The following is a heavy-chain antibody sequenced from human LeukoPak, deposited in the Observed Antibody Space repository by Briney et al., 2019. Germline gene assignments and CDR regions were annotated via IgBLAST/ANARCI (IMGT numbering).Heavy chain of an antibody. J-gene: IGHJ6*02. V-gene: IGHV3-53*01. CDR1: GFTVSSKY. CDR3: AKDTKAVGGPGRYYYYYGMDV. D-gene: IGHD2-8*01. CDR2: IYSGGST. Sequence: PGGSLRLSCVASGFTVSSKYMSWVRQAPGKGLEWVSVIYSGGSTYYGESVKGRFTISRDNSKNTLYLQMNSLRAEDTAVYYCAKDTKAVGGPGRYYYYYGMDVWGQGTTVTVSS.